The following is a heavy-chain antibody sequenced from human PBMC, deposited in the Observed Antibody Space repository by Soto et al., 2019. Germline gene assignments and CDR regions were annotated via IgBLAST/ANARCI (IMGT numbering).Heavy chain of an antibody. D-gene: IGHD1-1*01. CDR2: ISAYNGNT. Sequence: WVQHSKRKVLEWMGWISAYNGNTNYAQKLQGRVTMTTDTSTSTAYMELRSLRSDDTAVYYCARDLRAIYRHRRRQNGFDIWGQAT. CDR3: ARDLRAIYRHRRRQNGFDI. J-gene: IGHJ3*02. V-gene: IGHV1-18*01.